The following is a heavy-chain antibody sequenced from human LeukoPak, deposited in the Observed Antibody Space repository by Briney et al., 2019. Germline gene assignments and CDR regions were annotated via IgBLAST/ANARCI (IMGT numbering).Heavy chain of an antibody. CDR3: ARDSGNWSIDY. CDR2: IDHGGGI. V-gene: IGHV4-38-2*02. J-gene: IGHJ4*02. Sequence: PSETLSLTCAVSGFSVSTIHYYWGWVRQSPGKGLEWIASIDHGGGIHCIPSLQSRLTISRDTSNNHFSLRLSSVTAADTAVYYCARDSGNWSIDYWGRGILVTVSS. D-gene: IGHD1-1*01. CDR1: GFSVSTIHYY.